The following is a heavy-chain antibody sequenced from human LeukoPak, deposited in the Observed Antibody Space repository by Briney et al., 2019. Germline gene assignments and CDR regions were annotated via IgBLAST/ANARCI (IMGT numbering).Heavy chain of an antibody. V-gene: IGHV3-21*01. CDR1: GFTFSSYS. J-gene: IGHJ3*02. CDR3: ARRQQLVPNAFDI. D-gene: IGHD6-13*01. Sequence: PGGSLRLSCAASGFTFSSYSMNWVRQAPGKGLDWVSSISSSSSYIYYADSVKGRFTISRDNAKNSLYLQMNSLRAEDTAVYYCARRQQLVPNAFDIWGQGTMVTVSS. CDR2: ISSSSSYI.